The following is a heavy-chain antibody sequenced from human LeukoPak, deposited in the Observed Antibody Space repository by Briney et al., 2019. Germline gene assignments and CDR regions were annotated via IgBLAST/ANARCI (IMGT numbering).Heavy chain of an antibody. CDR3: AKVDYWSPENYLDS. D-gene: IGHD1-1*01. J-gene: IGHJ4*02. Sequence: GGSLRLSCAASGLPFGSYAMTWVRQAPGKGLEAVSVITDGADTYYADSVKGRFTISRDNSQNTVHLQMDNLSADDTAVYYCAKVDYWSPENYLDSWGQGTLVTVSS. CDR1: GLPFGSYA. CDR2: ITDGADT. V-gene: IGHV3-23*01.